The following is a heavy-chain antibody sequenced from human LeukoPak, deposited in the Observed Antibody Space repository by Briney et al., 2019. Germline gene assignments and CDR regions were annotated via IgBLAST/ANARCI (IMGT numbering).Heavy chain of an antibody. J-gene: IGHJ5*02. CDR3: ARGPDSGSHFAWFDP. V-gene: IGHV4-34*01. Sequence: SETLSLTCAVYGGSFGGFYWSWVRQAQGKGLELIGEINHSGSTHYNPSFKSRVTILVDTSRNQFSLKLTSVTSADTAVYYCARGPDSGSHFAWFDPWGQGTLVTVSS. CDR1: GGSFGGFY. CDR2: INHSGST. D-gene: IGHD3-10*01.